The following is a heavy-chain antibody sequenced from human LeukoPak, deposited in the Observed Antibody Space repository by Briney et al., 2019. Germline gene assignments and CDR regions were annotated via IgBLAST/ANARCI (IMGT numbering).Heavy chain of an antibody. Sequence: GGSLRLSCAASGFIFSNYAMSWVRQAPGKGLEWVANINQDASEIYYMGSVEGRFTISRDNAKNSLFLQMNSLRAEDTAVYYCASSSYSSSSSWGQGTLVTVSS. D-gene: IGHD6-6*01. J-gene: IGHJ5*02. CDR1: GFIFSNYA. CDR2: INQDASEI. V-gene: IGHV3-7*01. CDR3: ASSSYSSSSS.